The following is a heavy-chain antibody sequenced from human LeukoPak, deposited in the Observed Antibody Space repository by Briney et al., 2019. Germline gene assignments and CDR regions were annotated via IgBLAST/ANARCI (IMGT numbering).Heavy chain of an antibody. J-gene: IGHJ5*02. CDR3: ASGGGMIRYFDWLYDNWFDP. V-gene: IGHV4-34*01. Sequence: SGTLSLTCAVYGGSFSGYYWSWIRQPPGKGLEWIGEINHSGSTNYNPSLKSRVTISVDTSKNQFSLKLSSVTAADTAVYYCASGGGMIRYFDWLYDNWFDPWGQGTLVTVSS. CDR2: INHSGST. CDR1: GGSFSGYY. D-gene: IGHD3-9*01.